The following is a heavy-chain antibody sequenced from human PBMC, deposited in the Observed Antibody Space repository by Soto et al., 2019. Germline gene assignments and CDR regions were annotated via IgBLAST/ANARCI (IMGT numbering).Heavy chain of an antibody. Sequence: SETLSLTCTVSGGSISSSSYYWGCIRQPPGKGLEWIGSIHYSGGTYYNPSLKSRVTISVDTSKNQFSLKLSSVTAADTAVYYCARHSSAWGNYHYFDYWGQGTLVTVSS. CDR1: GGSISSSSYY. CDR2: IHYSGGT. V-gene: IGHV4-39*01. D-gene: IGHD3-16*02. CDR3: ARHSSAWGNYHYFDY. J-gene: IGHJ4*02.